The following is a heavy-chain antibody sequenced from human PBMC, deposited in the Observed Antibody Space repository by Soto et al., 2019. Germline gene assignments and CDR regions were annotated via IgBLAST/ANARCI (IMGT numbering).Heavy chain of an antibody. Sequence: GXSVGVSLKASGGAFGSDAITWVRQAPGQGLEWVGRIIPIFGTTNYAQNLQGRVTISADKSTLTSYMELHSLTSDDTALYYCARDRTDSGYYTNWLDPWGQGTQVTVSS. D-gene: IGHD3-22*01. J-gene: IGHJ5*02. CDR3: ARDRTDSGYYTNWLDP. V-gene: IGHV1-69*06. CDR2: IIPIFGTT. CDR1: GGAFGSDA.